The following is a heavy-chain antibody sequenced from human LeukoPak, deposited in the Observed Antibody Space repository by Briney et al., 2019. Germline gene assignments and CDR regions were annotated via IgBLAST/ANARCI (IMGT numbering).Heavy chain of an antibody. CDR2: INHSGRT. J-gene: IGHJ3*02. V-gene: IGHV4-34*01. CDR3: ARTWSGYNPFDI. Sequence: SETLSLTCAVYGGSFSTYYWSWIRQPPGKGLEWIGEINHSGRTNYNPSLKSRVTISVDTSKNQFSLKLSSVTAADTAVYYCARTWSGYNPFDIWGQGTMVTVSS. D-gene: IGHD3-3*01. CDR1: GGSFSTYY.